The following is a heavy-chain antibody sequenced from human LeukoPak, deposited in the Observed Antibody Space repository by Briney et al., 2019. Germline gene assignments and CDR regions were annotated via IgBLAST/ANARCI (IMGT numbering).Heavy chain of an antibody. V-gene: IGHV4-61*01. D-gene: IGHD4-11*01. Sequence: SETLSPTCTVSGGSVSSGSYYWTWIRQPPGKGLEFIGYIFYSESTNYNPSLKSRVTISVDTSKNQFSLKLSSVAAADTAVYYCARGTRSNYPLDYWGQGTLVTVSS. CDR1: GGSVSSGSYY. CDR3: ARGTRSNYPLDY. CDR2: IFYSEST. J-gene: IGHJ4*02.